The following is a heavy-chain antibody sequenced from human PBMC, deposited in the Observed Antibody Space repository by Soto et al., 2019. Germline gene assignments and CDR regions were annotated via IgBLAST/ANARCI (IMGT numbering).Heavy chain of an antibody. Sequence: GGSLRLSCPASGFTFSSYAMSWVRQAPGKGLEWVSAISGSGGSTYYADSVKGRFTISRDNSKNTLYLQMNSLRAEDTAVYYCAKDNDGYCXGGSCYPGGYYYYGMDVWGQGTTVTVSS. CDR2: ISGSGGST. J-gene: IGHJ6*02. V-gene: IGHV3-23*01. CDR1: GFTFSSYA. CDR3: AKDNDGYCXGGSCYPGGYYYYGMDV. D-gene: IGHD2-15*01.